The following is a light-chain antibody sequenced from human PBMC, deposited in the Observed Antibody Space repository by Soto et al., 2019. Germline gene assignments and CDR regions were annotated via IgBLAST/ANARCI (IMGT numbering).Light chain of an antibody. V-gene: IGKV3-15*01. CDR2: GAS. CDR1: QSVSSN. CDR3: QQYNNWPRT. Sequence: DIVMTQYPDSLAVSPGERATLSCRASQSVSSNLAWYQQKPGQAPRLLIYGASTRATGIPARFSGSGSGTEFTLTISSLQSEDFAVYYCQQYNNWPRTFGQGTKVDIK. J-gene: IGKJ1*01.